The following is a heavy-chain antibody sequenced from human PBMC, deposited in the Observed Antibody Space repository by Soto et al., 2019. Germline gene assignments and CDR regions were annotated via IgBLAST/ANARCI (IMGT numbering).Heavy chain of an antibody. CDR3: ARGPYFDY. CDR1: GYTLNTYG. V-gene: IGHV1-18*01. CDR2: ISANNDHT. Sequence: QVQLVQSGAEVKKPGASVKVSCKASGYTLNTYGITWVRQAPGQGLEWMGWISANNDHTNYPQKLQGRAPMTIDTPPRPAYMELRRLTSDAESVHHCARGPYFDYWGPGTLVTVSS. J-gene: IGHJ4*02.